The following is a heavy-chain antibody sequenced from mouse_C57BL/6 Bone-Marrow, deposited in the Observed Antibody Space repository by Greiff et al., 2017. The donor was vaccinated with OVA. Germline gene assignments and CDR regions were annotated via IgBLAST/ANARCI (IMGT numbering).Heavy chain of an antibody. J-gene: IGHJ1*03. V-gene: IGHV1-26*01. CDR1: GYTFTDYY. CDR2: INPNNGGT. Sequence: EVQLQQSGPELVKPGASVKISCKASGYTFTDYYMNWVKQSHGKSLEWIGDINPNNGGTSYNQKFKGKATLTVDKSSSTAYMELRSLTSEDSAVYYCARYYPYFDVWGTGTTVTVSS. D-gene: IGHD1-1*01. CDR3: ARYYPYFDV.